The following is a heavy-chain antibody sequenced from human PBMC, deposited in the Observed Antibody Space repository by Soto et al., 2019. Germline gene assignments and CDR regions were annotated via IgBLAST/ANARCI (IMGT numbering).Heavy chain of an antibody. D-gene: IGHD5-12*01. CDR2: VRGNGDPP. J-gene: IGHJ4*02. Sequence: VGSLRLSCSASGFTSSSYAMHWVRQAPGKGLEYVSGVRGNGDPPFYADSVKGRFTISRDNSKNTLYLQMSGLSADDTAVYYCVKSRGGNNFDFFDWGQGALVTVSS. CDR1: GFTSSSYA. V-gene: IGHV3-64D*06. CDR3: VKSRGGNNFDFFD.